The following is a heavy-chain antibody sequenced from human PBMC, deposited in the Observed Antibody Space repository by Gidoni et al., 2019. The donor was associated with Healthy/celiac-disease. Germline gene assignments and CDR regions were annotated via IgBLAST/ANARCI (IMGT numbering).Heavy chain of an antibody. CDR3: ATQVGRVVVAATYAFDI. J-gene: IGHJ3*02. D-gene: IGHD2-15*01. CDR2: FDPEDGET. V-gene: IGHV1-24*01. CDR1: GYTLTELS. Sequence: QVQLVQSGAEVKKPGASVKVSCKVSGYTLTELSMHRVRQDPGKGLEWMGGFDPEDGETIYAQKFQGRVTMTEDTSTDTAYMELSSLRSEDTAVYYCATQVGRVVVAATYAFDIWGQGTMVTVSS.